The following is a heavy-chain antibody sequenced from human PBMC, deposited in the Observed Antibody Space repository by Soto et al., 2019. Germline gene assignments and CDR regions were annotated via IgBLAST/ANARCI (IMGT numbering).Heavy chain of an antibody. V-gene: IGHV1-2*02. CDR3: ARDTVAGNYFDY. CDR2: INPNSGGT. Sequence: EASVKVSCKASGYTFTGYYMHWVRQAPGQGLEWMGWINPNSGGTNYAQKFQGRVTMTRDTSISTAYMELSRLRPDDTAVYYCARDTVAGNYFDYWGQGTLVTVSS. D-gene: IGHD6-19*01. J-gene: IGHJ4*02. CDR1: GYTFTGYY.